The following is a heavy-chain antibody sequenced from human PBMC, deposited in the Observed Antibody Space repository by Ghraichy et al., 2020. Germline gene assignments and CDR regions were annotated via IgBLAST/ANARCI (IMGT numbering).Heavy chain of an antibody. CDR3: ARGVGAVAGHYYHGMDV. J-gene: IGHJ6*02. CDR2: INGDGKEI. V-gene: IGHV3-7*01. CDR1: GFNFKNDW. Sequence: GGSLRLSCATSGFNFKNDWMTWVRQAPGKGLEWVANINGDGKEINYLDSLKGRITISRDNAQNSLHLQLSSLRAEDTAVYYCARGVGAVAGHYYHGMDVWGQGTKVTVSS. D-gene: IGHD6-19*01.